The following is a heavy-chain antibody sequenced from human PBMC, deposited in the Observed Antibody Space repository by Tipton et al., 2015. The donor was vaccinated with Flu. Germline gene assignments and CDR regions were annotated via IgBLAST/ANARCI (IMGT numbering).Heavy chain of an antibody. CDR3: AGGSGSGTHVMFDY. V-gene: IGHV4-4*07. Sequence: LRLSCTVSGGSLSSFYWSWIRQPAGKGLEYIRRIYSSGSTNYNPSFKSRVSMPLDASKTQFSLNLNSVTAADTAMYYCAGGSGSGTHVMFDYWGQGTLVTVSS. CDR1: GGSLSSFY. J-gene: IGHJ4*02. D-gene: IGHD3-10*01. CDR2: IYSSGST.